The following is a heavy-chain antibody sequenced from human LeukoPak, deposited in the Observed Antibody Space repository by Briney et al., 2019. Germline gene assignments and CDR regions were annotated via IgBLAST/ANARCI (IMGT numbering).Heavy chain of an antibody. CDR2: INTSSGAR. CDR3: AGIYSVTYEVAFDI. CDR1: GYTFTAYY. V-gene: IGHV1-2*02. D-gene: IGHD5/OR15-5a*01. Sequence: GASVKVSRKASGYTFTAYYILWVRQAPGPGLAWVGWINTSSGARNYAQKFQSKVALTRDGSTSKVYKQLSRLTSDDTAVYYCAGIYSVTYEVAFDIWGQGTMVTVSS. J-gene: IGHJ3*02.